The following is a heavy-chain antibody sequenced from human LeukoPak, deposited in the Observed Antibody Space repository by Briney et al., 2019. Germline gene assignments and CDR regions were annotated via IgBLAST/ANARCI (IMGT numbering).Heavy chain of an antibody. V-gene: IGHV1-8*01. CDR1: GYTFTSYD. CDR2: MNPNSGNT. Sequence: ASVKVSCKASGYTFTSYDINWVRQATGQGLEWMVWMNPNSGNTGYAQKFQGRVTMTRSTSINTAYMELNSLTSEDTAVYYCARSSVGARRRIDYWGQGTLVTVSS. D-gene: IGHD1-26*01. J-gene: IGHJ4*02. CDR3: ARSSVGARRRIDY.